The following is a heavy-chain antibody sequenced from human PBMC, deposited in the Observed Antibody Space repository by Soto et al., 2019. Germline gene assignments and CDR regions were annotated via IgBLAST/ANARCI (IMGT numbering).Heavy chain of an antibody. CDR1: GGSISSGGYY. V-gene: IGHV4-31*03. CDR3: ASGGGLMRLFDY. D-gene: IGHD3-16*01. Sequence: QVQLQESDPGLVKPSQTLSLTCTVSGGSISSGGYYWSGIRQHPGKGLEWIRYIYYSGSHYYTPSLKSRVTISVDTSRNQFSVKLGSVTAAVTAVYYCASGGGLMRLFDYWGQGTLVPVSS. J-gene: IGHJ4*02. CDR2: IYYSGSH.